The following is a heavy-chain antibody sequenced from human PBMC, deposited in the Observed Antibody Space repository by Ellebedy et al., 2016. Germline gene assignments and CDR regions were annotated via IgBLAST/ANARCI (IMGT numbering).Heavy chain of an antibody. CDR3: ARGGSGYYLFDY. D-gene: IGHD3-22*01. V-gene: IGHV4-59*01. Sequence: SETLSLTXTVSGGSISSYYWSWIRQPPGKGLEWIGYIYYSGSTNYNPSLKSRVTISVDTSKNQFSLKLSSVTAADTAVYYCARGGSGYYLFDYWGQGTLVTVSS. J-gene: IGHJ4*02. CDR1: GGSISSYY. CDR2: IYYSGST.